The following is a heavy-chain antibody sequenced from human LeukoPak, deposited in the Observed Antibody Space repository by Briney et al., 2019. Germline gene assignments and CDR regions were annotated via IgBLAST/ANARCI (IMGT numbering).Heavy chain of an antibody. V-gene: IGHV3-9*01. J-gene: IGHJ4*02. CDR1: GFTFSSYA. Sequence: PGGSLRLSCAASGFTFSSYAMHWVRQAPGKGLEWVSGIGWNSGSIGYADSVKGRFTISRDNAKNSLYLQMNSLRAEDTALYYCAKFALPHCSGGSCYRNSYYFDYWGQGTLVTVSS. CDR2: IGWNSGSI. D-gene: IGHD2-15*01. CDR3: AKFALPHCSGGSCYRNSYYFDY.